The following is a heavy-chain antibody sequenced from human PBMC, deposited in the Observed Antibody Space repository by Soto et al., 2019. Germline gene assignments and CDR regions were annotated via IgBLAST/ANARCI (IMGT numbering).Heavy chain of an antibody. V-gene: IGHV1-2*04. CDR2: INPNSGGT. Sequence: GLEWMGCINPNSGGTNYAQKFQGWFTMTRDTSISTAYMELSRLRSDDTAVYYCARAREDSSGWYYYYYGMDVWGQGTTVTVSS. CDR3: ARAREDSSGWYYYYYGMDV. D-gene: IGHD6-19*01. J-gene: IGHJ6*02.